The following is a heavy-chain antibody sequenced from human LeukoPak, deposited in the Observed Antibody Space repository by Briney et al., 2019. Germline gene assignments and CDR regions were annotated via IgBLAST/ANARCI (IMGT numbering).Heavy chain of an antibody. Sequence: SETLSLTCTVSGASISTNYWSWIRQPPEKGLEWIGYVYYSGNTNYNPSLKSRVTISVDTSKNQFSLKLSSVTAADTAVYYCARLPAMFYYYYYMDVWGKGTTVTISS. J-gene: IGHJ6*03. CDR2: VYYSGNT. D-gene: IGHD5-18*01. CDR3: ARLPAMFYYYYYMDV. CDR1: GASISTNY. V-gene: IGHV4-59*12.